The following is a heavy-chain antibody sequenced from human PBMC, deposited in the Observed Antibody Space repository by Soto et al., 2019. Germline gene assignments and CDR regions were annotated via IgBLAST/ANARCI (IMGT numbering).Heavy chain of an antibody. CDR3: ARGAYYYDSSGYLPDY. V-gene: IGHV4-31*03. CDR1: GGSISSGGYY. J-gene: IGHJ4*02. Sequence: SETLSLTCTVSGGSISSGGYYWSWIRQHPGKGLEWIGYIYYSGSTYYNPSLKSRVTISVDKSKNQFSLKLSSVTAADTAVYYCARGAYYYDSSGYLPDYWGQGTLVTVSS. D-gene: IGHD3-22*01. CDR2: IYYSGST.